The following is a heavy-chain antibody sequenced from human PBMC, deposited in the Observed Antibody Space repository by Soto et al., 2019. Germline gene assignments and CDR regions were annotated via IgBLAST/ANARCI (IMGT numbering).Heavy chain of an antibody. J-gene: IGHJ4*02. CDR2: IKSKTDGGTT. CDR3: TTEYITGTIIG. D-gene: IGHD1-7*01. V-gene: IGHV3-15*05. Sequence: GGSLRLSCAASGFTFINAWMSWVRQTPGKGLEWVGRIKSKTDGGTTDYAAPVKGRFIISRDDSKNTLYLQMNSLKTEDTAVYYCTTEYITGTIIGWGQGTLVTVSS. CDR1: GFTFINAW.